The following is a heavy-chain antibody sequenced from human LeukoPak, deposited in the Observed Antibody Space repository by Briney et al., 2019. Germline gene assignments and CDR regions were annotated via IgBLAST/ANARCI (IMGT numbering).Heavy chain of an antibody. CDR1: GGSISSGSYY. D-gene: IGHD6-13*01. V-gene: IGHV4-61*02. J-gene: IGHJ3*02. CDR2: IYPSGST. CDR3: ARRIATADAFDI. Sequence: SQTLSLTCTVSGGSISSGSYYWSWIRQPAGKGLEWIECIYPSGSTNYNPSLKSRVTISVDTSKNQFSMQLSSVTAADTAMYYCARRIATADAFDIWGLGTMVSVSS.